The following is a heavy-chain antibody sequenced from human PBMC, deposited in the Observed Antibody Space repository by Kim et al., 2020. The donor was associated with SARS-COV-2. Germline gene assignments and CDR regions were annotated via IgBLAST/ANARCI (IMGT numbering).Heavy chain of an antibody. J-gene: IGHJ5*02. D-gene: IGHD4-17*01. CDR3: ARLDGGFDI. Sequence: YADSGKGRFTISSANAEITLYLQMSSLRAEDTAVYYCARLDGGFDIWGQGSLVTVSS. V-gene: IGHV3-74*01.